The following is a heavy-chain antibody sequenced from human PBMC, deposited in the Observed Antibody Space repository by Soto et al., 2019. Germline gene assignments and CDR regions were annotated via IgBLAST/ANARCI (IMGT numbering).Heavy chain of an antibody. V-gene: IGHV1-69*01. CDR1: GGTFSSYS. CDR3: ARECGRHSGGIDY. CDR2: IIPLFGTA. D-gene: IGHD1-26*01. Sequence: QVQLVQSGAEVKKPGSSVKVSCKASGGTFSSYSINWVRQAPGQGLEWMGEIIPLFGTANYAQKFQGRVTLTADESTSTAYMELSSLRSEDTAVYYCARECGRHSGGIDYWGQGALVTVSS. J-gene: IGHJ4*02.